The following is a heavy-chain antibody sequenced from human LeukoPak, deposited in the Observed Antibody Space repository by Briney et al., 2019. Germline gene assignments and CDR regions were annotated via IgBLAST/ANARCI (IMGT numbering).Heavy chain of an antibody. V-gene: IGHV1-46*01. CDR3: ARLVSGSYEIVGYYFDY. Sequence: ASVKVSCKASGYTFSSYYIHWVRQAPEQGLEWMGIINPSGGSPSYARKFQGRVTLTRDTSTSTVYMDLSSLRSEDTAVYYCARLVSGSYEIVGYYFDYWGQGTLVTVSS. CDR2: INPSGGSP. D-gene: IGHD3-10*01. J-gene: IGHJ4*02. CDR1: GYTFSSYY.